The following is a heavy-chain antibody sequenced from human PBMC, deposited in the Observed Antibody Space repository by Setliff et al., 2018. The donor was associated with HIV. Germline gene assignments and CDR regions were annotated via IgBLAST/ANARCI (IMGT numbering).Heavy chain of an antibody. D-gene: IGHD6-13*01. CDR2: IYIRGT. CDR3: ARGSWGSWRFDY. J-gene: IGHJ4*02. Sequence: PSETLSLTCTVSGGAMNNNYWSWIRQPAGKGLEWIGRIYIRGTNYNPSLKTRLTMPLDTSSNQFSLNLNSVTAADTAVYYCARGSWGSWRFDYWGQGTLVTVSS. V-gene: IGHV4-4*07. CDR1: GGAMNNNY.